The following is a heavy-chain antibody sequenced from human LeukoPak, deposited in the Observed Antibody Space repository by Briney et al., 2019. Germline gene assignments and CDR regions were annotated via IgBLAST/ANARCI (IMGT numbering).Heavy chain of an antibody. D-gene: IGHD5-18*01. CDR2: INAGNSHI. V-gene: IGHV3-21*01. CDR3: ARDLSGITGYTYGRGIDY. Sequence: PGGSLRLSCAASGFTFNSYSMNWVRQAPGKGLEWVSSINAGNSHIYYADSVKGRFTISRDNAKTSLYLQMNSLRAEDTAVYYCARDLSGITGYTYGRGIDYWGQGTLVTVSS. CDR1: GFTFNSYS. J-gene: IGHJ4*02.